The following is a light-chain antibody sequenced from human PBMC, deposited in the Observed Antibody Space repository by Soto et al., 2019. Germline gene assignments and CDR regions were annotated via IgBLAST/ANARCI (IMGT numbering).Light chain of an antibody. CDR3: QRDYNNLRQ. J-gene: IGKJ1*01. CDR2: GAV. V-gene: IGKV1-39*01. CDR1: QSIASY. Sequence: DIRVTHSPTSLSSSLFNILTITFRASQSIASYVNWYQQKPGKAPKLLILGAVILQSGVPSRFSGSGSGTDFTLTISRLQPEDFATYYCQRDYNNLRQFGQGTKVEI.